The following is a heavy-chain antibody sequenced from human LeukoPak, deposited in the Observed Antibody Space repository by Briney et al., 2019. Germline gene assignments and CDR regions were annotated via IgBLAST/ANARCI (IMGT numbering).Heavy chain of an antibody. CDR3: ARDRPGYSSGWYPQRYYGMDV. J-gene: IGHJ6*02. CDR1: GYTFTTYG. D-gene: IGHD6-19*01. V-gene: IGHV1-69*13. CDR2: IIPIFGTA. Sequence: SVKVSCKASGYTFTTYGISWVRQAPGQGLEWMGGIIPIFGTANYAQKFQGRVTITADESTSTAYMELSSLRSEDTAVYYCARDRPGYSSGWYPQRYYGMDVWGQGTTVTVSS.